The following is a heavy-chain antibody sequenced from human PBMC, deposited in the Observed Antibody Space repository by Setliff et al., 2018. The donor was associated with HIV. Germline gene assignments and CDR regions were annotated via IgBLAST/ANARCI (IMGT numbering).Heavy chain of an antibody. Sequence: VKVSCKASKYTFTDYYMHWVQQAPGKGLEWMGRVDPEDDKTIYAEKFQGRVTITADTSTDTAYMELSSLRSEDTAVYYCASGSYSSSSELAFDYWGQGTLVTVS. CDR3: ASGSYSSSSELAFDY. J-gene: IGHJ4*02. CDR2: VDPEDDKT. CDR1: KYTFTDYY. D-gene: IGHD6-13*01. V-gene: IGHV1-69-2*01.